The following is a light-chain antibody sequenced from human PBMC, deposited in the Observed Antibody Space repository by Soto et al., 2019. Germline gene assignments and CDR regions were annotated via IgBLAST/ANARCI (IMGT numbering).Light chain of an antibody. CDR2: DAS. Sequence: EIVLTQSPATLSLSPGERGTLSGRASQSVSSYLAWYQQRPGQAPRLLIYDASNRATGIPARFSGSGYGTDFNLTISSLETEDFAVYYCQQRSNWPLTFGGGTKVDIK. CDR1: QSVSSY. CDR3: QQRSNWPLT. J-gene: IGKJ4*01. V-gene: IGKV3-11*01.